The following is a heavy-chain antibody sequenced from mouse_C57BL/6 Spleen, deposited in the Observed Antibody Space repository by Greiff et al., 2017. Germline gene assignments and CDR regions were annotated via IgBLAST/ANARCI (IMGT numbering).Heavy chain of an antibody. Sequence: QVQLKESGPGLVQPSQSLSITCTVSGFSLTSYGVPWVRQSPGKGLEWLGVIWRGGSTDYNAAFMSRLSITKDNSKSQVFFKMNSLQADDTAIYYSAKNPDYDRGIFFDYWGQGTTLTVSS. V-gene: IGHV2-5*01. CDR2: IWRGGST. J-gene: IGHJ2*01. CDR3: AKNPDYDRGIFFDY. CDR1: GFSLTSYG. D-gene: IGHD2-4*01.